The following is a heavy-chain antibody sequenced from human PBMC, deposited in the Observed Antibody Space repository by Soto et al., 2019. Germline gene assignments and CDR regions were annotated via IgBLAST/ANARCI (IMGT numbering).Heavy chain of an antibody. CDR3: AKVACSGGSCSDNFGS. D-gene: IGHD2-15*01. J-gene: IGHJ4*02. Sequence: QVQLVESGGGVVQPGRSLRLSCAASGFTFSSYGMHWVRQAPGKGLEWVAVISYDGSNKYYADSVKGRFTISRDNSKKTLYLQMNSLRAEDTAVYYCAKVACSGGSCSDNFGSWGQGTLVTGSS. CDR1: GFTFSSYG. V-gene: IGHV3-30*18. CDR2: ISYDGSNK.